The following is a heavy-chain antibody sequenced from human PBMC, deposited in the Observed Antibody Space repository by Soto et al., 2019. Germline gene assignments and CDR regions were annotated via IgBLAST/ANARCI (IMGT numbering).Heavy chain of an antibody. CDR1: GGSFSGFY. V-gene: IGHV4-34*01. CDR3: ARMAGPWYFDL. Sequence: SETLSLTCAVHGGSFSGFYWTWIRQPPGKGLEWIGEINHSGSSNYNPPLKSRVTMSLDTSRNQFSLSLNSVTAADTAVYYCARMAGPWYFDLWGRGTPVTSPQ. CDR2: INHSGSS. J-gene: IGHJ2*01.